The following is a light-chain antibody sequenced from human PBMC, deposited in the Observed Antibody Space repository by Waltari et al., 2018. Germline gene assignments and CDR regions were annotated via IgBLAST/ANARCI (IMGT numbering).Light chain of an antibody. CDR3: QQRYNSLFT. CDR2: DAS. CDR1: QNVDTY. V-gene: IGKV3-11*01. J-gene: IGKJ3*01. Sequence: EIVLTQSPATLSLSPGERATLSCRASQNVDTYLAWYQQRPGQAPRLLISDASNRVTGIPARFSGSGSGTDFTLTISSLEPEDFAVYYCQQRYNSLFTFGPGTRVDVK.